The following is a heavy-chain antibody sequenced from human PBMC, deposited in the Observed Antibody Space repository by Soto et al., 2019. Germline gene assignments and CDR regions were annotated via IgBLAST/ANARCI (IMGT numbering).Heavy chain of an antibody. V-gene: IGHV4-34*01. CDR1: GGSFSGYY. CDR2: INHSGST. J-gene: IGHJ6*02. CDR3: ARGRSCSGGSCYSQRYYYYGMDV. Sequence: PSETLSLTCAVYGGSFSGYYWSWIRQPPGKGLEWIGEINHSGSTNYNPSLKSRVTISVDTSKNQFSLKMSSVTAADTAVYYCARGRSCSGGSCYSQRYYYYGMDVWGQGPTVTVSS. D-gene: IGHD2-15*01.